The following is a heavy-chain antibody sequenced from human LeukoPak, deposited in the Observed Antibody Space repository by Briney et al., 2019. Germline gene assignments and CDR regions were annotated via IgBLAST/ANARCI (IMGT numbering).Heavy chain of an antibody. Sequence: SETLSLTCTVSGGSISSYYWSWIRQPPGKGLEWIGYIYYSGSTNYNPSLKSRVTISVDTSKNQFSLKLSSVTAADTAVYYCARGSRCSGGSCYYFDYWGQGTLVTVSS. V-gene: IGHV4-59*01. CDR1: GGSISSYY. CDR2: IYYSGST. J-gene: IGHJ4*02. CDR3: ARGSRCSGGSCYYFDY. D-gene: IGHD2-15*01.